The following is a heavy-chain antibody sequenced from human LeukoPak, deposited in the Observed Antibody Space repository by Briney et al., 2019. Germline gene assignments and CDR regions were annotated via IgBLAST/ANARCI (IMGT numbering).Heavy chain of an antibody. CDR2: IWYDGSNK. Sequence: GGSLRLSCAAPGFTFSSYGMHWVRQAPGKGLEWVAVIWYDGSNKYYADSVKGRFTISRDNSKNTLYLQMNSLRAEDTAVYYCARERVVTATDAFDIWGQGTMVTVSS. CDR3: ARERVVTATDAFDI. CDR1: GFTFSSYG. V-gene: IGHV3-33*01. J-gene: IGHJ3*02. D-gene: IGHD2-21*02.